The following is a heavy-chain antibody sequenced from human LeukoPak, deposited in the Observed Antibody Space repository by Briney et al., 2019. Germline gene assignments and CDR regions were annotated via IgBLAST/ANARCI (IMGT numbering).Heavy chain of an antibody. V-gene: IGHV1-8*02. CDR1: GYTFTSYG. Sequence: ASVKVSCKASGYTFTSYGISWVRQAPGQGLEWMGWMNPNSGNTGYAQKFQGRVTMTRNTSISTAYMELNSLRSEDTAVYYCARSVYTHGDYSFDFWGQGTLVTVSS. J-gene: IGHJ4*02. D-gene: IGHD4-17*01. CDR2: MNPNSGNT. CDR3: ARSVYTHGDYSFDF.